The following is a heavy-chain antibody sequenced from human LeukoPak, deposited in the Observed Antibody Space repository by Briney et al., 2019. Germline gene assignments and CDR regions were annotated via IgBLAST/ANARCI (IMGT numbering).Heavy chain of an antibody. CDR2: INPSGGST. J-gene: IGHJ5*02. D-gene: IGHD1-1*01. CDR3: ARDPPKLERPFDP. Sequence: ASVKVSCKASGYTFTSYYMHWVRQAPGQGLEWMGIINPSGGSTSYAQKFQGRATMTRDTSTSTVYMELSSLRSEDTAVYYCARDPPKLERPFDPWGQGTLVTVSS. CDR1: GYTFTSYY. V-gene: IGHV1-46*03.